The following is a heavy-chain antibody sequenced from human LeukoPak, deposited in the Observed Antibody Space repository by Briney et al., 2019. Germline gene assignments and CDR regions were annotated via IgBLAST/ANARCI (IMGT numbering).Heavy chain of an antibody. CDR2: IYYSGST. J-gene: IGHJ3*02. CDR1: GGSFSGYY. Sequence: SETLSLTCAVYGGSFSGYYWSWIRQPPGKGLEWIGYIYYSGSTNYNPSLKSRVTISVGTSKNQFSLKLSSVTAADTAVYYCARYCSSTSCYRIDAFDIWGQGTMVTVSS. V-gene: IGHV4-59*01. CDR3: ARYCSSTSCYRIDAFDI. D-gene: IGHD2-2*01.